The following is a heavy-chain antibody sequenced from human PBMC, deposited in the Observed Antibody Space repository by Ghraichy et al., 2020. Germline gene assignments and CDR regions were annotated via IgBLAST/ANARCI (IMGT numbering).Heavy chain of an antibody. CDR2: IYPGDSDT. CDR3: ARQGYSSSWYGGAWFDP. CDR1: GYSFTSYW. Sequence: GESLNISCKGSGYSFTSYWIGWVRQMPGKGLEWMGIIYPGDSDTRYSPSFQGQVTISADKSISTAYLQWSSLKASDTAMYYCARQGYSSSWYGGAWFDPWGQGTLVTVSS. V-gene: IGHV5-51*01. D-gene: IGHD6-13*01. J-gene: IGHJ5*02.